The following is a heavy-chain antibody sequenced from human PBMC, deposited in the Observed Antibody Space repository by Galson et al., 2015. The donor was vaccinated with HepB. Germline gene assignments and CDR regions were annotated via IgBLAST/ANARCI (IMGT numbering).Heavy chain of an antibody. CDR3: ARVEWEPNWFDP. Sequence: SVKVSCKASGGTFSSYAISWVRQAPGQGLEWMGGIIPIFGTANYAQKFQGRVTITADESTSTAYMELSSLRSEDTAVYYCARVEWEPNWFDPWGQGTLVTVSS. J-gene: IGHJ5*02. D-gene: IGHD1-26*01. V-gene: IGHV1-69*13. CDR2: IIPIFGTA. CDR1: GGTFSSYA.